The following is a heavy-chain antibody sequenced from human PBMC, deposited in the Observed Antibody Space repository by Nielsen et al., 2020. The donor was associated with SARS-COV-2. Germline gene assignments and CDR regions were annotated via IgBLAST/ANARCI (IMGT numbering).Heavy chain of an antibody. CDR1: AFTFSTYW. CDR2: INSDRSST. Sequence: GESLKISCAASAFTFSTYWMHWVRQAPGKGLVWVSRINSDRSSTSYADSVKGRFTISRDNAKNTLYLQMNSLRAEDTAVYYCVRGLQVPNGLAHRWGQGTLVTVSS. J-gene: IGHJ4*02. CDR3: VRGLQVPNGLAHR. D-gene: IGHD3-16*01. V-gene: IGHV3-74*01.